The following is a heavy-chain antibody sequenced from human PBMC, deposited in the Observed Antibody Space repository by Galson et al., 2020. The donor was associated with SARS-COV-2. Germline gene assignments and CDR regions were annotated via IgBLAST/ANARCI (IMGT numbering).Heavy chain of an antibody. J-gene: IGHJ6*02. CDR1: GFTFSSYS. CDR2: ISSSSSTI. V-gene: IGHV3-48*02. CDR3: ARYVDIVATKVYYYYGMDV. D-gene: IGHD5-12*01. Sequence: GGSLRLSCAASGFTFSSYSMNWVRQAPGKGLEWVSYISSSSSTIYYADSVKGRFTISRDNAKNSLYLQMNSLRDEDTAVYYCARYVDIVATKVYYYYGMDVWGQGTTVTVSS.